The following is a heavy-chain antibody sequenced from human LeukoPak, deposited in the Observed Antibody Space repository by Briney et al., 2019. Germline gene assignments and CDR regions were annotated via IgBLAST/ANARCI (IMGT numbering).Heavy chain of an antibody. CDR3: AVGATIHQCFDY. V-gene: IGHV1-2*02. J-gene: IGHJ4*02. CDR1: YTFTXXX. D-gene: IGHD1-26*01. CDR2: INPKSGGK. Sequence: YTFTXXXXXWXRXXXXQXXXXMGWINPKSGGKNYAQKLEGRVTMTRDKYITTAYMEVSSLKSDDTAVYYCAVGATIHQCFDYWGQGTLVTVSS.